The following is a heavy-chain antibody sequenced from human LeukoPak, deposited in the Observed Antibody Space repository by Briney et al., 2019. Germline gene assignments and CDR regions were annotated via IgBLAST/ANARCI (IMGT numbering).Heavy chain of an antibody. V-gene: IGHV4-59*01. CDR1: GGSISSYY. J-gene: IGHJ3*01. CDR2: TYYCGST. Sequence: PSETLSLTCTVSGGSISSYYWSWIRQPPGKVLEWVGYTYYCGSTNYNPSLKSRVTISVDTSKNQFSLKLSSLTAADTAVYYGARGSRFLEWPTNWGQGTMVTVSS. CDR3: ARGSRFLEWPTN. D-gene: IGHD3-3*01.